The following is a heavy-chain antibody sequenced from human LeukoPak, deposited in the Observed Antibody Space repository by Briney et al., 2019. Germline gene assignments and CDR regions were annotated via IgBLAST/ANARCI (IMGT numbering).Heavy chain of an antibody. D-gene: IGHD3-22*01. CDR1: GGSISSGDYY. J-gene: IGHJ4*02. CDR3: ARGRGYYDSSGYWFDY. Sequence: SQTLSLTCTVSGGSISSGDYYLSWIRPPPGKGLEWIGYIYYSGSTYYNPSLKSRVTISVDTSKNQFSLKLSSVTAADTAVYYCARGRGYYDSSGYWFDYWGQGTLVTVSS. CDR2: IYYSGST. V-gene: IGHV4-30-4*08.